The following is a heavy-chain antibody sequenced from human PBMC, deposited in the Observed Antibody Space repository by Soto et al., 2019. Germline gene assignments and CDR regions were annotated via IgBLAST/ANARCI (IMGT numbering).Heavy chain of an antibody. Sequence: QVQLQQWGAGLLKPSETLSLTCAVYGGSFSGYYWSWIRQPPGKGLEWIGEINHSGSTNYNPSLKSRVTISVDTSKNQFSLKLSSVTAADTAVYYCARGHDSGWYGYYCYGMDVWGQGTTVTVSS. D-gene: IGHD6-19*01. CDR2: INHSGST. J-gene: IGHJ6*02. V-gene: IGHV4-34*01. CDR3: ARGHDSGWYGYYCYGMDV. CDR1: GGSFSGYY.